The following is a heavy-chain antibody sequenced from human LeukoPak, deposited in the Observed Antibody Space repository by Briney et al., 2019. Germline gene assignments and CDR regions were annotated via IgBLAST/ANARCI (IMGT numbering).Heavy chain of an antibody. CDR3: ARGGRRGFYFDY. CDR2: IYHSGRT. J-gene: IGHJ4*02. D-gene: IGHD2-15*01. CDR1: GGSISNYY. Sequence: SETLSLTCMVSGGSISNYYWSWIRQPPGKGVELIVYIYHSGRTNYNPSLKSRITISVDTSKNQFSLKLSSVTAADTAVYYCARGGRRGFYFDYWGQGTLGTVSS. V-gene: IGHV4-59*01.